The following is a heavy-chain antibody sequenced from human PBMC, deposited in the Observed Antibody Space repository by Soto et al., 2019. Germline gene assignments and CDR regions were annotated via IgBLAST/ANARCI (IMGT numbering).Heavy chain of an antibody. CDR1: GGSFSGYY. CDR3: ARVPTDSSACYYGMDD. CDR2: INHSGST. J-gene: IGHJ6*02. D-gene: IGHD3-22*01. Sequence: PSETLSLTCAVYGGSFSGYYWSWIRQPPGKGLEWNGEINHSGSTNYNPSLKSRVTISVDTSKNQLSLKLNPVTAADTAVYYCARVPTDSSACYYGMDDWGQGTLVTVSS. V-gene: IGHV4-34*01.